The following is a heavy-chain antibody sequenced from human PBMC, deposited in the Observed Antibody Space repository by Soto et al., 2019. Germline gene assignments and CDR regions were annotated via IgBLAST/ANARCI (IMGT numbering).Heavy chain of an antibody. CDR3: ARDFAYFDS. CDR1: GGSISSYY. V-gene: IGHV4-59*01. D-gene: IGHD3-3*01. Sequence: SETLYLTCTVSGGSISSYYWSWIRQPPGKGLEWIGYIYYSGSTNYNPSLKSRVTISMDTSKNQFSLNLDSVTAADTAVYFCARDFAYFDSWGQGTLVTVSS. J-gene: IGHJ4*02. CDR2: IYYSGST.